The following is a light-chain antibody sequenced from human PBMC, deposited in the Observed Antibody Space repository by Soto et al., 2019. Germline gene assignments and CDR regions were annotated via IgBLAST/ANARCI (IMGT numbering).Light chain of an antibody. CDR2: GAS. J-gene: IGKJ1*01. CDR1: QSVSSSY. V-gene: IGKV3-20*01. CDR3: HQYGSSPWT. Sequence: DIVMTQSPDSLAVSLGERATLSCRASQSVSSSYLAWYQQKPGQAPTLLIYGASRRATGISDRFSGSGSGTDFTLTISRLEPEDFAVYYCHQYGSSPWTFGQGTKVDIK.